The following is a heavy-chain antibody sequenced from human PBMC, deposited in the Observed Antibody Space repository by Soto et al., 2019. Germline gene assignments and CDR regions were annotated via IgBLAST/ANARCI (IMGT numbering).Heavy chain of an antibody. CDR1: GFTFSSYG. D-gene: IGHD1-26*01. J-gene: IGHJ4*02. Sequence: GGSLRLSCAASGFTFSSYGMHWVRQAPGKGLEWVAVIWYDGSNKYYADSVKGRFTISRDNSKNTLYLQMNSLRAEDTAVYYCARERWELQKSWYFDYWGQGTLVTVSS. CDR2: IWYDGSNK. V-gene: IGHV3-33*01. CDR3: ARERWELQKSWYFDY.